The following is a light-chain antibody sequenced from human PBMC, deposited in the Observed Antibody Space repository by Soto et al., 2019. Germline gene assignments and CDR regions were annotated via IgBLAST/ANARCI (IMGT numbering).Light chain of an antibody. V-gene: IGKV3-20*01. CDR1: QSVPRSY. J-gene: IGKJ5*01. CDR2: DAS. CDR3: QQYAWSPLT. Sequence: IVLTQPPGTLSLSPGERATLSCRASQSVPRSYLAWYQQRPGQAPTLLIYDASNRATGIPDRFSGSESGRDFTLTISSLEPEDFAVYYFQQYAWSPLTFCQWTRLAMK.